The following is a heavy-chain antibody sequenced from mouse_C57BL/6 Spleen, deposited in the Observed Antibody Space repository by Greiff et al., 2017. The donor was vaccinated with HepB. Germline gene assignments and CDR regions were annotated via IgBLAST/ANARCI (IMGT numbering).Heavy chain of an antibody. CDR3: ARTTPNWPFDY. D-gene: IGHD4-1*01. J-gene: IGHJ2*01. V-gene: IGHV1-80*01. Sequence: VQLQESGAELVKPGASVKISCKASGYAFSSYWMNWVKQRPGKGLEWIGQIYPGDGDTNYNGKFKGKATLTADKSSSTAYMQLSSLTSEDSAVYFCARTTPNWPFDYWGQGTTLTVSS. CDR1: GYAFSSYW. CDR2: IYPGDGDT.